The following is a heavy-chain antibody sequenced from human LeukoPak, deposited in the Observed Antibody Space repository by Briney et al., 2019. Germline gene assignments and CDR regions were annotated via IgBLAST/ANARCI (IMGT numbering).Heavy chain of an antibody. V-gene: IGHV3-9*01. CDR3: AKAVGAAAGTRAFDI. CDR1: GFTFDDYA. J-gene: IGHJ3*02. D-gene: IGHD6-13*01. Sequence: PGGSLRLSCAASGFTFDDYAMHWVRQAPGKGLEWVSGISWNSGSIGYADSVKGRFTISRDNAKNSLYLQMNSLRAEDTALYYCAKAVGAAAGTRAFDIWGQGTMVTVSS. CDR2: ISWNSGSI.